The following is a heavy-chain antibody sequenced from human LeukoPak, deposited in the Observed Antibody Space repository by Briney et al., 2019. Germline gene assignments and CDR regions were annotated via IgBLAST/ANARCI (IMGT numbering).Heavy chain of an antibody. J-gene: IGHJ4*02. D-gene: IGHD3-22*01. CDR2: INPNSGGT. CDR1: GYTFTGYY. Sequence: ASVKVSCKASGYTFTGYYMHWVRQAPGQGLEWMGWINPNSGGTNYAQKFQGWVTMTRDTSISTAYMELSRLRSDDTAVYYCVRGYYDSSGYPYYFDYWGQGTLVTVSS. CDR3: VRGYYDSSGYPYYFDY. V-gene: IGHV1-2*04.